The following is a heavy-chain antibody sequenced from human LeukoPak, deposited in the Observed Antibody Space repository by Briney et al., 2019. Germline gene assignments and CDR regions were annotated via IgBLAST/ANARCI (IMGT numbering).Heavy chain of an antibody. CDR2: IYWDDDK. D-gene: IGHD6-13*01. CDR3: AHTRAQQLGSGDDAFDI. CDR1: GFSLSTSGVG. V-gene: IGHV2-5*02. J-gene: IGHJ3*02. Sequence: KSGPTLVNPTQTLTLTCTFSGFSLSTSGVGVGWIRQPPGKALEWLALIYWDDDKRYSPSLKSRLTITKDTSKNQVVLTMTNMDPVDTATYYCAHTRAQQLGSGDDAFDIWGQGTMVTVSS.